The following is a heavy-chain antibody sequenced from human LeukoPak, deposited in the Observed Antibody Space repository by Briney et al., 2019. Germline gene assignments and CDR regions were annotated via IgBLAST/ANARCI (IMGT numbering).Heavy chain of an antibody. J-gene: IGHJ4*02. V-gene: IGHV4-59*08. CDR3: ARGARAGYNLDPFDY. D-gene: IGHD5-24*01. Sequence: SETLSLTCTVSGGSMSSYYWSWIRQPPGKGLEWIGYIYYSGSTKYNPSLKSRVTISVDTSKNQFSLKLSSVTAADTAVYYCARGARAGYNLDPFDYWGQGTLVTVSS. CDR2: IYYSGST. CDR1: GGSMSSYY.